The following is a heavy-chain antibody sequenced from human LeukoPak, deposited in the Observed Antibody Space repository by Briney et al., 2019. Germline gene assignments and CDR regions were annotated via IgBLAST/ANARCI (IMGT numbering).Heavy chain of an antibody. CDR1: GASISSYY. CDR3: AREVGAMGPNFDY. V-gene: IGHV4-59*01. Sequence: SETLSLTCTVSGASISSYYWSWVRQHPGKGLEWHGYIYYSGSTNYNPSLKSRVTISVDTSKNQFSLKLSSVTAADTAVYYCAREVGAMGPNFDYLVQGTLVTVSS. D-gene: IGHD5-18*01. J-gene: IGHJ4*02. CDR2: IYYSGST.